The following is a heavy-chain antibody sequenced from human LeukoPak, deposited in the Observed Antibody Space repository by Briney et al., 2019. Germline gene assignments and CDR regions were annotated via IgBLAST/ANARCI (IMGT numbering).Heavy chain of an antibody. D-gene: IGHD1-26*01. Sequence: PGGSLRLSCAASGFTFSSYAMSWVRQAPGKGLEWVSVISGSGGSTYYADSVKGRFTISRDNSENTLYLQMNSLRGEDTAVYYCARVGSYKFDYWGQGTLVTVSS. J-gene: IGHJ4*02. V-gene: IGHV3-23*01. CDR1: GFTFSSYA. CDR2: ISGSGGST. CDR3: ARVGSYKFDY.